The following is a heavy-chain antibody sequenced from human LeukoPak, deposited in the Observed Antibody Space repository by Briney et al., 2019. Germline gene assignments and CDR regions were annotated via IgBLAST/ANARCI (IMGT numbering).Heavy chain of an antibody. Sequence: GGSLRLSCGGSGFIFSSYAINWVRQTSGKGLEWLSAISNDGRHMYYTDSVKGRFTTSRDNSRNTVYLQMNGLRVEDTAVYYCATVMGSSPSTAYFAYWGQGTLVTVSS. D-gene: IGHD6-6*01. CDR2: ISNDGRHM. J-gene: IGHJ4*02. V-gene: IGHV3-23*01. CDR1: GFIFSSYA. CDR3: ATVMGSSPSTAYFAY.